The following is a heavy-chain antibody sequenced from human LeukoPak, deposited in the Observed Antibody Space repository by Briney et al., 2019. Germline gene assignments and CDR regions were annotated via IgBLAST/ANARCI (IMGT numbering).Heavy chain of an antibody. J-gene: IGHJ4*02. CDR3: ARNRGPYASGRSYLDY. CDR1: GFTFSSHG. D-gene: IGHD3-10*01. V-gene: IGHV3-33*01. Sequence: QPGRSLRLSCAASGFTFSSHGMHWVRQAPGKGLEWVAVIWYDGTKKYYADSVKGRFTISRDNSKNTLYLQMDGLRAEDTAVYFCARNRGPYASGRSYLDYWGQGTLVTVSP. CDR2: IWYDGTKK.